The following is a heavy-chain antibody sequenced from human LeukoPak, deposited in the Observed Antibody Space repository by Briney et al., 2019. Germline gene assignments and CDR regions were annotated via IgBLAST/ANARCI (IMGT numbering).Heavy chain of an antibody. J-gene: IGHJ6*04. CDR1: GFSFSNYA. CDR3: AELGITMIGGV. D-gene: IGHD3-10*02. CDR2: ISSSGSTI. Sequence: GGSLRLSCAASGFSFSNYAMHWVRQAPGKGLEWVSYISSSGSTIYYADSVKGRFTISRDNAKNSLYLQMNSLRAEDTAVYYCAELGITMIGGVWGKGTTVTISS. V-gene: IGHV3-48*03.